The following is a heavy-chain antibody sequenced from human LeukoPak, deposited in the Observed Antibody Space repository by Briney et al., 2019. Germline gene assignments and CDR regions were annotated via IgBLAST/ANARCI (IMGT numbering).Heavy chain of an antibody. CDR3: ARRAGEYSHPYDY. D-gene: IGHD2-15*01. J-gene: IGHJ4*02. CDR1: GFTVSSNS. CDR2: IYSGGNT. Sequence: GGSLRLSCTVSGFTVSSNSWSWVRQAPGQGLEWVSFIYSGGNTHYSDSVKGRFTISRDNSKNTLYLQMNSLRAEDTAIYYCARRAGEYSHPYDYWGQGTLVTVSS. V-gene: IGHV3-53*01.